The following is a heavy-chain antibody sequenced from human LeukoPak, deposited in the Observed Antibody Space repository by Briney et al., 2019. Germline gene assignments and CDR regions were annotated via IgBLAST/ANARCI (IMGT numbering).Heavy chain of an antibody. CDR3: ARDLRIVGATTYAFDI. Sequence: QPGGSLRLSCAASGFTFSSYGMYWVRQAPGKGLEWVAFIRYDGSNKYYADSVKGRFTISRDNSKKTLYLQMNSLRPEDAAVYYCARDLRIVGATTYAFDIWGQGTMVTVSS. J-gene: IGHJ3*02. CDR2: IRYDGSNK. V-gene: IGHV3-30*02. CDR1: GFTFSSYG. D-gene: IGHD1-26*01.